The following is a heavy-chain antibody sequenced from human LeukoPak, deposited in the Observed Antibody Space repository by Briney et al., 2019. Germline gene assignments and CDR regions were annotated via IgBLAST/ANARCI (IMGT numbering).Heavy chain of an antibody. J-gene: IGHJ6*03. V-gene: IGHV3-30*02. CDR2: IRYDGSNK. CDR1: GFTFSSYG. CDR3: EKIAGPNYYYYYYMDV. Sequence: PGGSLRLSCAASGFTFSSYGMHWVRQAPGKGLEWVAFIRYDGSNKYYADSVKGRFTISRDNSKNTLYLQMNSLRAEDTAVYYCEKIAGPNYYYYYYMDVWGKGTTVTVSS.